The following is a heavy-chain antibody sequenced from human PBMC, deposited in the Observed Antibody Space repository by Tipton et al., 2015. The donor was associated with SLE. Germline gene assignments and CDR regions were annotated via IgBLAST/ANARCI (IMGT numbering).Heavy chain of an antibody. J-gene: IGHJ5*02. CDR1: GGSISSYY. V-gene: IGHV4-59*01. Sequence: TLSLTCTVSGGSISSYYWSWIRQPPGKGLEWIGYIYYSGSTNYNPSLKSRVTISVDTSKNQFSLKLSSVTAADTAVYYCARDYYDSSGRNWFDPWGQGTLVTVSS. D-gene: IGHD3-22*01. CDR3: ARDYYDSSGRNWFDP. CDR2: IYYSGST.